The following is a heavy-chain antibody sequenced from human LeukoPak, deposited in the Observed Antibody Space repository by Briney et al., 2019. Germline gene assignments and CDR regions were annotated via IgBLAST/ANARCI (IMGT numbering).Heavy chain of an antibody. Sequence: SETLFLTCTVSGGSISSYYWSWIRQPPGKGLEWIGYIYYSGSTNYNPSLKSRVTISVDTSKNQFSLKLSSVTAADTAVYYCARVRKPRYCSGGSCYPDPRNWFDPWGQGTLVTVSS. D-gene: IGHD2-15*01. V-gene: IGHV4-59*01. CDR1: GGSISSYY. CDR3: ARVRKPRYCSGGSCYPDPRNWFDP. J-gene: IGHJ5*02. CDR2: IYYSGST.